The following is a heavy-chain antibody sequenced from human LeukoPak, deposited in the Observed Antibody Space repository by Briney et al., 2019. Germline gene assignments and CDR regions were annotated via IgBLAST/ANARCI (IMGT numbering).Heavy chain of an antibody. CDR2: KPSGGAT. Sequence: KPSGGATSYAQKFQGRVTMTRDTSTNTVYMDLSSLTSEDTAVYYCAKDRSDTSGWSCFDYWGQGTLVTVSS. V-gene: IGHV1-46*01. D-gene: IGHD6-19*01. J-gene: IGHJ4*02. CDR3: AKDRSDTSGWSCFDY.